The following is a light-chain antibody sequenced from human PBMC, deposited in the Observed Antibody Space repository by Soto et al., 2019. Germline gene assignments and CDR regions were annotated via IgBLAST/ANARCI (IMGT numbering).Light chain of an antibody. V-gene: IGKV4-1*01. J-gene: IGKJ1*01. CDR2: WAS. CDR3: HQYCSTPSWT. Sequence: DIVMTQSPDSLAVSLGERATINCKSSQSVLYSSNNKNYLAWYQQKPGQPPKLLIYWASTRESGVPDRFSGSGSGTDFTLTISSLQAEDVAVYYCHQYCSTPSWTFGQGTKVEIK. CDR1: QSVLYSSNNKNY.